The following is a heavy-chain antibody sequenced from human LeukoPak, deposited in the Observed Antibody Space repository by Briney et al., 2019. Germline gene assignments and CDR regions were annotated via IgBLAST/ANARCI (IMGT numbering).Heavy chain of an antibody. V-gene: IGHV1-18*01. D-gene: IGHD1-26*01. CDR2: ISAYNGNT. CDR1: GYTFTSYG. CDR3: ARDDGPYSGSYYFDY. J-gene: IGHJ4*02. Sequence: ASVKVSCKASGYTFTSYGISWVRQAPGQGLEWMGWISAYNGNTNYAQKLQGRVTMTTDTSTSTAYMELRSLRSHDTAVYYCARDDGPYSGSYYFDYWGQGTLVTVSS.